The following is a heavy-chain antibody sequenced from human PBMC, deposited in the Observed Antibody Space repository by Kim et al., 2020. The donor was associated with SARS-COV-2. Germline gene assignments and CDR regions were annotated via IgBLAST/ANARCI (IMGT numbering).Heavy chain of an antibody. V-gene: IGHV3-23*01. CDR1: GFTFGSYA. CDR3: AKGSRRGHLRDAFDI. J-gene: IGHJ3*02. D-gene: IGHD3-10*01. CDR2: ISGSDGST. Sequence: GGSLRLSCAASGFTFGSYAMSWVRQAPGKGLEWVSVISGSDGSTYYVDSVKGRFTISRDNSKNTLDLQMNSLRAEDTAVYYCAKGSRRGHLRDAFDIWGQGTMRTVSS.